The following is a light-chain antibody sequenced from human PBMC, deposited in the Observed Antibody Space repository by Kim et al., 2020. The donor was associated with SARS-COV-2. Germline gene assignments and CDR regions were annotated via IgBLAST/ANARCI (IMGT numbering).Light chain of an antibody. CDR2: QDS. Sequence: VPPEQQARITCSGDGLGDKFACWYRQRPGQSPVLLIYQDSKRPSGISERFSGSSSGNTATLTISGTQAIDEGDYYCQAWDTSTTGIFGTGTKVTVL. V-gene: IGLV3-1*01. J-gene: IGLJ1*01. CDR3: QAWDTSTTGI. CDR1: GLGDKF.